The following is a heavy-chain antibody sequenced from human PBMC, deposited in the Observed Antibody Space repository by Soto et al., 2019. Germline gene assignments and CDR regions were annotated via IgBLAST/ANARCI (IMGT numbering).Heavy chain of an antibody. D-gene: IGHD1-1*01. CDR2: IYPGDSDT. Sequence: GESLKISCKGSGYSFTSYWIGWVRQMPGKGLEWMGIIYPGDSDTRYGPSFQGHVTISADKSISTAYLQWSSLKASDTAMYYCARLNSDYYYGMDVWGQGTTVTVSS. V-gene: IGHV5-51*01. CDR1: GYSFTSYW. CDR3: ARLNSDYYYGMDV. J-gene: IGHJ6*02.